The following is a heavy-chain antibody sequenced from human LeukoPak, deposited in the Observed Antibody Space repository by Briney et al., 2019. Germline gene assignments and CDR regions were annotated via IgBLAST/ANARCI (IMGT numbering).Heavy chain of an antibody. CDR3: AKDLLGSGGY. D-gene: IGHD2-15*01. CDR2: ISSSSSYI. CDR1: GFTFSSYS. J-gene: IGHJ4*02. V-gene: IGHV3-21*01. Sequence: GGSLRLSCAASGFTFSSYSMNWVRQAPGKGLEWVSSISSSSSYIYYADSVKGRFTISRDNAKNTLYLQMNSLRAEDTAVYYCAKDLLGSGGYWGQGTLVTVSS.